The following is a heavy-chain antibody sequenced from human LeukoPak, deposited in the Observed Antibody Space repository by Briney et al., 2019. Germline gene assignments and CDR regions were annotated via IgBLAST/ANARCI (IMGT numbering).Heavy chain of an antibody. CDR2: IGSSGTTI. V-gene: IGHV3-11*04. J-gene: IGHJ4*02. D-gene: IGHD4-17*01. CDR1: GFTFSDYY. Sequence: GGSLRLSCAASGFTFSDYYMSWIRQAPGKGLEWVSWVSDIGSSGTTIYYADSVKGRFTIFRENAKNSLYLQMNSLRAEDTAVYYCARGHYGLDYWGQGTLVTVSS. CDR3: ARGHYGLDY.